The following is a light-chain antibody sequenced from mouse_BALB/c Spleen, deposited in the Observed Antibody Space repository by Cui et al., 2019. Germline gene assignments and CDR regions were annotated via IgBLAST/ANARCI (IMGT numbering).Light chain of an antibody. CDR2: GIS. CDR3: QQRSSYPPT. V-gene: IGKV4-90*01. Sequence: EILLTQSPATIAASPGEKVTITCSASSSVSYMNWYQQKPGSSPKIWIYGISNLASGVPARFSGSGSGTSFSFTINSMEAEDVATYYCQQRSSYPPTFGAGTKLELK. J-gene: IGKJ5*01. CDR1: SSVSY.